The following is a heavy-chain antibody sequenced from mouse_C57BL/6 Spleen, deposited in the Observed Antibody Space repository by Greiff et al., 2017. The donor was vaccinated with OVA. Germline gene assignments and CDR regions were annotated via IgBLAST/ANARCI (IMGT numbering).Heavy chain of an antibody. CDR3: ARHQGFDV. CDR1: GFTFSSYG. V-gene: IGHV5-6*01. CDR2: ISSGGSYT. J-gene: IGHJ1*03. Sequence: EVQVVESGGDLVKPGGSLKLSCAASGFTFSSYGMSWVRQTPDKRLEWVATISSGGSYTYYPDSVKGRFTISRDNAKNTLYLQMSSLKSEDTAMYYCARHQGFDVWGTGTTVTVSS.